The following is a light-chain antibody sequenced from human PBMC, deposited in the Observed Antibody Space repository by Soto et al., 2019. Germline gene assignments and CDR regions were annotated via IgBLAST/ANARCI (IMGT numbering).Light chain of an antibody. V-gene: IGLV2-14*01. Sequence: CALTQPASVSGSAGESITISCTGTSSDVGGYNYVSWYQQHPGKAPKLMIYDVSNRPSGVSNRFSGSKSGNTASLTISGLQAEDEADYYCSSYTSSSTQVFGTGTKVTVL. CDR2: DVS. J-gene: IGLJ1*01. CDR3: SSYTSSSTQV. CDR1: SSDVGGYNY.